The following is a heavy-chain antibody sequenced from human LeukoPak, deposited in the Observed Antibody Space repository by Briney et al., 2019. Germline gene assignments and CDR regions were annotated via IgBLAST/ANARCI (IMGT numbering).Heavy chain of an antibody. Sequence: ASVKVSCKASGYTFTSYAMHWVRQAPGQGLEWMGWINPNSGGTNYAQKFQGRVTMTRDTSISTAYMELSRLRSDDTAVYYCARDSGIAVAGTSFDYWGQGTLVTVSS. D-gene: IGHD6-19*01. CDR1: GYTFTSYA. J-gene: IGHJ4*02. CDR3: ARDSGIAVAGTSFDY. V-gene: IGHV1-2*02. CDR2: INPNSGGT.